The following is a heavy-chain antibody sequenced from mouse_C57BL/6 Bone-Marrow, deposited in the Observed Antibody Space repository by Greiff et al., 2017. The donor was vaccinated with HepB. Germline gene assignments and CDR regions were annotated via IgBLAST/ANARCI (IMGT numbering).Heavy chain of an antibody. D-gene: IGHD4-1*02. CDR3: ASQLGFAY. V-gene: IGHV7-3*01. CDR2: IRNKANGYTT. CDR1: GFTFTDYY. J-gene: IGHJ3*01. Sequence: EVQLVESGGGLVQPGGSLSLSCAASGFTFTDYYMSWVRQPPGTALEWLGFIRNKANGYTTEYSASVKVRFTISRDNSQSILYLQMNALRAEDSATYYCASQLGFAYWGQGTLVTVSA.